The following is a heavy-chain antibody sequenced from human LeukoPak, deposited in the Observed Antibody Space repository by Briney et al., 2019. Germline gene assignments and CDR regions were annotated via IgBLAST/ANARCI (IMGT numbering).Heavy chain of an antibody. V-gene: IGHV4-4*07. D-gene: IGHD3-22*01. Sequence: SETLSLTCTVSGGSISSYYWSWIRQPAGKGLEWIGRIYTSGSTNYNPSLKSRVTISVDTSKNQFSLKLSSVTAADTAVYYCAREDRYYDSSGYPVYYYYYMDVWGKGTTVTISS. CDR3: AREDRYYDSSGYPVYYYYYMDV. CDR1: GGSISSYY. CDR2: IYTSGST. J-gene: IGHJ6*03.